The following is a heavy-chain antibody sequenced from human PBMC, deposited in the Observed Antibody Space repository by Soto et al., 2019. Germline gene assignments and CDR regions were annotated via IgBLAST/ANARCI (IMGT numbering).Heavy chain of an antibody. V-gene: IGHV3-23*01. J-gene: IGHJ5*02. D-gene: IGHD6-19*01. CDR2: ISGSGGTA. CDR3: AKDSQYSSGWNWFDP. Sequence: PGGSLRLSCAGSGFTFSTFALSWVRQAPGKGLDWVSVISGSGGTAYYADSVKGRFTISRDNSKNTLYLQMNSLRAEDTAVYYCAKDSQYSSGWNWFDPWGPGTLLTVSS. CDR1: GFTFSTFA.